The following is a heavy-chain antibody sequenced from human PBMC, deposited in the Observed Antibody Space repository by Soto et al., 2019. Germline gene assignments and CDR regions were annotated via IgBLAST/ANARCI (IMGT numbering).Heavy chain of an antibody. V-gene: IGHV3-15*01. J-gene: IGHJ6*02. CDR3: TSLKSYYYYSIGYPPQPLSYYGMDV. D-gene: IGHD3-22*01. CDR2: IKTKTGGGTT. Sequence: GGSLRLSCAASGFTFSNAWMSWVRQSPGKGLEWVGRIKTKTGGGTTDYTAPVKGRFTISRDDSKNTLYLQMNSLKTEDTAVYYCTSLKSYYYYSIGYPPQPLSYYGMDVWGRGTTVTVSS. CDR1: GFTFSNAW.